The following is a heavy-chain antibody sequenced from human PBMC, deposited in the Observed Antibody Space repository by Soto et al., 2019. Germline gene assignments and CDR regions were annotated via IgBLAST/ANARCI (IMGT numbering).Heavy chain of an antibody. V-gene: IGHV3-9*01. CDR3: AKDILAAADPDAFDI. J-gene: IGHJ3*02. CDR2: ISWNSGSI. Sequence: EVQLVESGGGLVQPGRSLRLSCAASGFTFDDYAMHWVRQAPGKGLEWVSGISWNSGSIGYADSVKGRFTISRDNAKNSLYLQMNSLRAEDTALYYCAKDILAAADPDAFDIWGQGTMVTVSS. CDR1: GFTFDDYA. D-gene: IGHD6-13*01.